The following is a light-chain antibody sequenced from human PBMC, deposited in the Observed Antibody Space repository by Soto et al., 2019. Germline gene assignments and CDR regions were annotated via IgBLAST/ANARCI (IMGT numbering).Light chain of an antibody. CDR2: GAS. V-gene: IGKV3-20*01. J-gene: IGKJ1*01. CDR3: QRYGGSPRT. Sequence: EIVLTQSPGTLSLSPGERATLSCRASQTISNNYLAWYQQKPGPAPRLLIYGASSRATGIPARFRGSGSGSDFTLTIRRLVPEDFAVYYCQRYGGSPRTFGQGTKVEI. CDR1: QTISNNY.